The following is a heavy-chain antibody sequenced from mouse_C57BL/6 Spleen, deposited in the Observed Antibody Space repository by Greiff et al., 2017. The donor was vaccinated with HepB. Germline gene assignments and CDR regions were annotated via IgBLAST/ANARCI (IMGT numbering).Heavy chain of an antibody. V-gene: IGHV5-4*01. Sequence: EVHLVESGGGLVKPGGSLKLSCAASGFTFSSYAMSWVRQTPEKRLEWVATISDGGSYTYYPDNVKGRFTISRDNAKNNLYLQMSHLKSEDTAMYYCAGNGAYFDYWGQGTTLTVSS. CDR3: AGNGAYFDY. J-gene: IGHJ2*01. CDR1: GFTFSSYA. CDR2: ISDGGSYT.